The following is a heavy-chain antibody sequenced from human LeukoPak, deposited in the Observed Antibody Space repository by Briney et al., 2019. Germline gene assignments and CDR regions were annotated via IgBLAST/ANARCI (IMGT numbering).Heavy chain of an antibody. CDR2: IYHSGST. CDR3: ARLVRSYYFDY. CDR1: GYSISSGYY. D-gene: IGHD4-23*01. Sequence: PSETLSLTCAVSGYSISSGYYWGWIRQPPGKGLEWIGSIYHSGSTFYNPSLNTRVTISVDTSKNQFSLRLSSVTAAATAVYYCARLVRSYYFDYWGQGTLVTVSS. V-gene: IGHV4-38-2*01. J-gene: IGHJ4*02.